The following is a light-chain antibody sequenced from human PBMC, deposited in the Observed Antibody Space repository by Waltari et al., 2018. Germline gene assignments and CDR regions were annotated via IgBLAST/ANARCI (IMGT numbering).Light chain of an antibody. CDR2: DVH. CDR1: TSDGGKYNR. CDR3: CSYAGSAISV. Sequence: QSALTQTAAVSGSPGQAITISCTGNTSDGGKYNRVPWYHQHTGKAPTLIIYDVHKRPSGVSHRFSGSQSVNTASLTISGLQAADDADYYCCSYAGSAISVFGGGTKLTVL. J-gene: IGLJ3*02. V-gene: IGLV2-23*02.